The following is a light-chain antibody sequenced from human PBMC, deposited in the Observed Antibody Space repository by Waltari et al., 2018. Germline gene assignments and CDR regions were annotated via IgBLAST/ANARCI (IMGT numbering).Light chain of an antibody. CDR1: SGSVTGKS. Sequence: NFMLTQSHSVSESTGRTVTISCTRSSGSVTGKSMPWYKQRPGSAPTPLIYYNNQRPSAVPDRFSGSLDRSSHSASLTISGLKTEDEADYFCQSYDNNIWLFGGGTKVTVL. CDR3: QSYDNNIWL. V-gene: IGLV6-57*03. J-gene: IGLJ3*02. CDR2: YNN.